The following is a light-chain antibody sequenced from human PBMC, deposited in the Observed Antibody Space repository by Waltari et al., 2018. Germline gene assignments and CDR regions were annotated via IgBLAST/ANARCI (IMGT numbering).Light chain of an antibody. CDR2: QDI. V-gene: IGLV3-1*01. Sequence: SYELTQPPPASLSPGQTATISCPGDILGSKTASWDQHKAGQSPLLVIYQDINRPSGIPERFSGSKSGNTATLTISGTQAMDDADYYCQALGSNRWVFGGGTKLTVL. CDR1: ILGSKT. J-gene: IGLJ3*02. CDR3: QALGSNRWV.